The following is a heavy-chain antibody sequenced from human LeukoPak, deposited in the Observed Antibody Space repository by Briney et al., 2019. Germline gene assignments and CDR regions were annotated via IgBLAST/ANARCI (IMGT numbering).Heavy chain of an antibody. J-gene: IGHJ4*02. CDR3: AVLGGYNYASEYFDS. CDR2: IIPIIGME. V-gene: IGHV1-69*02. CDR1: GGTFINYS. Sequence: RASVTVSCKASGGTFINYSITWVRQAPGQGPEWMGRIIPIIGMEDYAQKFQGRVTITADKSTSTAYMELSSLRSEDTAVYYCAVLGGYNYASEYFDSWGQGTLVTVSS. D-gene: IGHD5-18*01.